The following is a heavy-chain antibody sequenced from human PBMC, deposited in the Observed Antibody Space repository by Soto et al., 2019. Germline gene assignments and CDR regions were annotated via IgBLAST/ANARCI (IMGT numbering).Heavy chain of an antibody. CDR1: GGSISSYY. V-gene: IGHV4-59*01. J-gene: IGHJ4*02. Sequence: QVQLQESGPGLVKPSETLSLTCTVSGGSISSYYWSWIRQPPGKGLEWIGYIYYSGSTNYNPSLKSRVTISVDTSKNQFSLKLSSVTAADTAVYYCARARASSGYSDYWGQGTLVTVSS. CDR2: IYYSGST. CDR3: ARARASSGYSDY. D-gene: IGHD3-22*01.